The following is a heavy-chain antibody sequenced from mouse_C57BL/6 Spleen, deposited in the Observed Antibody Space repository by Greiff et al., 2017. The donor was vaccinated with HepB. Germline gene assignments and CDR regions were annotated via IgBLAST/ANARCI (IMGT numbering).Heavy chain of an antibody. J-gene: IGHJ2*01. Sequence: EVKLIESGPGLVKPSQSLSLTCSVTGYSITSGYYWNWIRQFPGNKLEWMCYISYDGSNNYNPSLKNRISITRDTSKNQFFLKLNSVTTEDTATYYCARRYFDYWGQGTTLTVSS. CDR3: ARRYFDY. CDR1: GYSITSGYY. V-gene: IGHV3-6*01. CDR2: ISYDGSN.